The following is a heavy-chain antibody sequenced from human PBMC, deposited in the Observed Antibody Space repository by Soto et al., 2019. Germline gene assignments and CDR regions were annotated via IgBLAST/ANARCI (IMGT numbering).Heavy chain of an antibody. CDR2: ISAYNGNT. CDR1: GYTFTGYG. D-gene: IGHD2-2*01. Sequence: GASVEVSCKASGYTFTGYGISWVRQAPGQGLEWMGWISAYNGNTNYAQKLQGRVAMTTDTSTSTAYMELRSLRSDDTAVYYCARDVFRDIVVVPGQFDPWGQGTLVTVSS. V-gene: IGHV1-18*04. J-gene: IGHJ5*02. CDR3: ARDVFRDIVVVPGQFDP.